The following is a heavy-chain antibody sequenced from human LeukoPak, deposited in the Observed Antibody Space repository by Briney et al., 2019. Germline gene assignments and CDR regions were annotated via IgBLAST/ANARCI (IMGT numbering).Heavy chain of an antibody. V-gene: IGHV3-74*01. J-gene: IGHJ3*02. CDR1: GFTFSKYW. CDR3: ARAWGSYDSFDI. Sequence: GGSLRLSCAASGFTFSKYWMHWVRQAPGKGLVWVSRINGDGSITTHADSVKGRFTISRDNAKNTVYLQMNSLRAENTAVYYCARAWGSYDSFDIWGPGTMVTVSS. D-gene: IGHD3-16*01. CDR2: INGDGSIT.